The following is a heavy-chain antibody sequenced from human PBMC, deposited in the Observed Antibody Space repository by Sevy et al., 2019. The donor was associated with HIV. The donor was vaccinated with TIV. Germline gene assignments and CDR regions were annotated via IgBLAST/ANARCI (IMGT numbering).Heavy chain of an antibody. V-gene: IGHV3-7*01. CDR1: GFTFSSYW. D-gene: IGHD3-9*01. CDR2: IKQDGSEK. Sequence: GGSLRLSCAASGFTFSSYWMSWVRQAPGKGLEWVANIKQDGSEKYYVDSVKGRFTISRDNAKSSLYLQMNSLRAEDTAVYYCARDFGDILTEDYYYGMDVWGQGTTVTVSS. CDR3: ARDFGDILTEDYYYGMDV. J-gene: IGHJ6*02.